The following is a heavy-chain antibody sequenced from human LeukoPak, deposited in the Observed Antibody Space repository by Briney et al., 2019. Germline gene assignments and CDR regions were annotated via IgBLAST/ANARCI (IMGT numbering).Heavy chain of an antibody. CDR3: AREMGAGGSGSYNLDY. CDR1: GYTFTGYY. CDR2: INPNSGGT. J-gene: IGHJ4*02. Sequence: ASVKVSCKASGYTFTGYYMHWVRQAPGQGLEWMGWINPNSGGTNYAQEFQGWVTMTRDTSISTAYMELSRLRSDDTAVYYCAREMGAGGSGSYNLDYWGQGTLVTVSS. V-gene: IGHV1-2*04. D-gene: IGHD3-10*01.